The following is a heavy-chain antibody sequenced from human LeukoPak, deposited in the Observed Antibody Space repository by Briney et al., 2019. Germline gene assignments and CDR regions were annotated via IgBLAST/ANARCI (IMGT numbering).Heavy chain of an antibody. CDR3: ARGSPDDFWSGYYPAEYFQH. Sequence: GGSLRHSLPASGFTFISYAMHWVRQARGKGLDGVAVISYEGRSKYYADSVKGGFAICRDNSKNTLYLQMNSLRAEDTAVYYSARGSPDDFWSGYYPAEYFQHWGQGTLVTVSS. D-gene: IGHD3-3*01. V-gene: IGHV3-30*09. CDR2: ISYEGRSK. J-gene: IGHJ1*01. CDR1: GFTFISYA.